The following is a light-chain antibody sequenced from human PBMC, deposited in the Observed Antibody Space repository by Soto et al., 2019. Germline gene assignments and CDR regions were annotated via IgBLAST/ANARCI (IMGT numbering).Light chain of an antibody. J-gene: IGKJ1*01. V-gene: IGKV1-39*01. Sequence: DIQMTQSPSSLSASVGDRVTITCRASQSISSYLNWYQQQPGKAPKLLIYAASSLQSGVPSRFSGSGSGTDFTLTISSLQPEDCATYDCQQSYSTPPVTFGQGTKVEIK. CDR1: QSISSY. CDR3: QQSYSTPPVT. CDR2: AAS.